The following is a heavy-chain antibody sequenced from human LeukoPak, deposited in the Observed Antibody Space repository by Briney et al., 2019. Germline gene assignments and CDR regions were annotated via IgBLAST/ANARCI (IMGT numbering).Heavy chain of an antibody. CDR3: AKDLSYGDYGLWYFDL. CDR2: ISWNSGSI. Sequence: GGSLRLSCAASGFTFDDYAMHWVRQAPGKGLEWVSGISWNSGSIGYADPVKGRFTISRDNAKNSLYLQMNSLRAEDTALYYCAKDLSYGDYGLWYFDLWGRGTLVTVSS. CDR1: GFTFDDYA. D-gene: IGHD4-17*01. V-gene: IGHV3-9*01. J-gene: IGHJ2*01.